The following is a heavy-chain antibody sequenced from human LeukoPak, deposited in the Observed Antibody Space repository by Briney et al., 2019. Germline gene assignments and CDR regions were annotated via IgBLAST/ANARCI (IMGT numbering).Heavy chain of an antibody. V-gene: IGHV4-39*07. D-gene: IGHD3-22*01. Sequence: SETLSLTCTVSGGSISSSSYYWGWIRQPPGKGLEWIGSIYYSGSTYYIPSLKSRVTISVDTSKNQFSLKLSSVTAADTAVYYCARGAIYYYDSSGYYGPPDYWGQGTLVTVSS. J-gene: IGHJ4*02. CDR1: GGSISSSSYY. CDR2: IYYSGST. CDR3: ARGAIYYYDSSGYYGPPDY.